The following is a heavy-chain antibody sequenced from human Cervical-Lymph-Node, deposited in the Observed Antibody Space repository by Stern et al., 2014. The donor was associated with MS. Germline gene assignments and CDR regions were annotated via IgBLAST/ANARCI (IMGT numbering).Heavy chain of an antibody. CDR1: GFTFSDYG. CDR3: AKDRQRRYDYDSSGYAHYHY. CDR2: ITCDGDKE. D-gene: IGHD3-22*01. J-gene: IGHJ4*02. Sequence: VQLVQSGGGVVQPGGSLSLSCAASGFTFSDYGIHWVRQSPGKGLEWVAPITCDGDKEYYTDSVKGRVTIARDRSKNTMYLQMNSLKTEDTAIYYCAKDRQRRYDYDSSGYAHYHYWGQGTLVTVSS. V-gene: IGHV3-30*02.